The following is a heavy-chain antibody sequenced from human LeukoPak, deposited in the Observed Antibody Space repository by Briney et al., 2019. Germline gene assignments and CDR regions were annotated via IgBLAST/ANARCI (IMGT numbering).Heavy chain of an antibody. CDR2: YTSGST. V-gene: IGHV4-4*07. D-gene: IGHD5-18*01. CDR3: ASLPRGYSYGYGDAFDI. J-gene: IGHJ3*02. Sequence: YTSGSTNYNPSLKRRGTMSVDTSKNQCSLTLSSVTAADTAVYYCASLPRGYSYGYGDAFDIWGQGTMVTVSS.